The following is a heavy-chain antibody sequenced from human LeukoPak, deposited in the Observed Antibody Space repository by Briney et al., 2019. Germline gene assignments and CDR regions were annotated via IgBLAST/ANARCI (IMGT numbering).Heavy chain of an antibody. CDR3: ARGDYDFWSGHGAFDI. J-gene: IGHJ3*02. CDR1: GFTFSSYW. CDR2: INSDGSST. D-gene: IGHD3-3*01. V-gene: IGHV3-74*01. Sequence: GGSLRLSXAASGFTFSSYWMHWVRQAPGKGLVWVSRINSDGSSTSYADSVKGRFTISRDNAKNTLYLQMNSLRAEDTAVYYCARGDYDFWSGHGAFDIWGQGTMGTVSS.